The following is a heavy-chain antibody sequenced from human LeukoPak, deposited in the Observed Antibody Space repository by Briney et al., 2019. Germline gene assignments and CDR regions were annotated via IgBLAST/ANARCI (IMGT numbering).Heavy chain of an antibody. J-gene: IGHJ4*01. CDR2: MNPNSGNT. V-gene: IGHV1-8*01. CDR3: TRRSGGTGTTLGY. D-gene: IGHD1-1*01. CDR1: GYTFTNFD. Sequence: ASVKVSCKASGYTFTNFDINWVRQAPGQGLEWMGWMNPNSGNTGYAQKFQGRVTITRNTSISIAYMELSSLRSEDTAVYYCTRRSGGTGTTLGYWGQGTLVTVSS.